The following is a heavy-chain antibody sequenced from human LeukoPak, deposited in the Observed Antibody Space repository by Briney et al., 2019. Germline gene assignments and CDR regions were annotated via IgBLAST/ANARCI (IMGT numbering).Heavy chain of an antibody. CDR3: ARRKFLGWFDP. CDR1: GYIFTTYD. V-gene: IGHV1-8*03. J-gene: IGHJ5*02. Sequence: ASVKVSCKASGYIFTTYDIGLVRQATGQGLEWMGWLNPNSGNAGYAQKFQGRVTISRNTSISTAYMELSSLRSDDTAIYYCARRKFLGWFDPWGQGTLVTVSS. D-gene: IGHD7-27*01. CDR2: LNPNSGNA.